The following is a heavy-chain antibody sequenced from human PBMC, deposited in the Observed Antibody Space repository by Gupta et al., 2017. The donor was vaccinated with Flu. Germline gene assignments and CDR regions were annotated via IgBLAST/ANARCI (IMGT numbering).Heavy chain of an antibody. CDR1: GFIFGDHA. Sequence: EVQLLESGGGLVQPGESMRLSCPGSGFIFGDHARTWVGQSQGKGLEWVSSMKYNGDTTFYQDSVKGRFTISRDNSKNTLFLQMTRLRVEDTAVYYCAKEGGKQLPGVPLQNWGQGTQVIVSA. J-gene: IGHJ1*01. CDR3: AKEGGKQLPGVPLQN. D-gene: IGHD3-9*01. V-gene: IGHV3-23*01. CDR2: MKYNGDTT.